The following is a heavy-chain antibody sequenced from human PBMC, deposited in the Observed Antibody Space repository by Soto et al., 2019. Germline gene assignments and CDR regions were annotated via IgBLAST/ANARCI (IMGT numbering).Heavy chain of an antibody. CDR2: ISGSGGST. CDR3: ATDQGSSWYEIDY. D-gene: IGHD6-13*01. CDR1: GFTFSNYA. J-gene: IGHJ4*02. Sequence: EVQLLESGGGLVQPGGSLRLSCAASGFTFSNYAVTWVRQAPGKGLEWVSTISGSGGSTYYADSVKGRFTISSDNSKNTLYLQMNSLGAEDTAVYYCATDQGSSWYEIDYWGQGTLVTVSS. V-gene: IGHV3-23*01.